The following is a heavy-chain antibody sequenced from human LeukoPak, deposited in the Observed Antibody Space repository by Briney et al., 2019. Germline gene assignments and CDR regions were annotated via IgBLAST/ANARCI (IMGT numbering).Heavy chain of an antibody. CDR2: ISDSGSNT. V-gene: IGHV3-23*01. CDR1: GFTFGSFA. J-gene: IGHJ4*02. D-gene: IGHD1-26*01. Sequence: GGSPRLSCAASGFTFGSFAMTWVRQPPGKGLEWVSVISDSGSNTYYADSVRGRFTISRDNSKNTLYLQMNSLRAEDTAVYYCAKKGATTKDFDYWGQGTLVTVSS. CDR3: AKKGATTKDFDY.